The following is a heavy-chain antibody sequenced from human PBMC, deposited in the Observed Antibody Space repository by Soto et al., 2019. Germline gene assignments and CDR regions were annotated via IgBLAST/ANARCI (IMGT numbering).Heavy chain of an antibody. CDR3: AKSVGRAARPFFDI. J-gene: IGHJ3*02. CDR2: ISYDGSNK. CDR1: GFTFSSYG. V-gene: IGHV3-30*18. Sequence: GGSLRLSCAASGFTFSSYGMHWVRQAPGKGLEWVAVISYDGSNKYYADSVKGRFTISRDNSKNTLYLQMNSLRAEDTAVYYCAKSVGRAARPFFDIWGQGTMVTVSS.